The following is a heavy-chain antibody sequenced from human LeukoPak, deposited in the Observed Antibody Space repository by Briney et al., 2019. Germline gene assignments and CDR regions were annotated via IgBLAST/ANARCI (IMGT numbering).Heavy chain of an antibody. D-gene: IGHD2-2*01. CDR3: PVSLPGYQPLTCQH. J-gene: IGHJ1*01. V-gene: IGHV3-11*04. CDR2: ISSSGSTI. Sequence: GGSLRLSCAASGFTFSDYYMSWIRQAPGRGLEWVSYISSSGSTIYYADSVKGRLTISRDNAKNSLYLQMNSLRAEDTAVYYCPVSLPGYQPLTCQHWGQGTLVTVSS. CDR1: GFTFSDYY.